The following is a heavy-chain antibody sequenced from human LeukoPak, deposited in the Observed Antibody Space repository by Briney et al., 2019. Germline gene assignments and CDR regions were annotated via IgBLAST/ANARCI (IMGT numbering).Heavy chain of an antibody. CDR2: ISAYNGNT. D-gene: IGHD1-26*01. CDR3: ARWDPYYYYMDV. CDR1: GYTFTSYG. Sequence: SVKVSCKASGYTFTSYGISWVRRAPGQGLEWMGWISAYNGNTNYAQKLQGRVTMTTDTSTSTAYMELRSLRSDDTAVYYCARWDPYYYYMDVWGKGTTVTVSS. V-gene: IGHV1-18*01. J-gene: IGHJ6*03.